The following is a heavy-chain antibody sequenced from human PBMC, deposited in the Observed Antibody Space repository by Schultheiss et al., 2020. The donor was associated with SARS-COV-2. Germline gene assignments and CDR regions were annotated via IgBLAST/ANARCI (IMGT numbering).Heavy chain of an antibody. J-gene: IGHJ4*02. CDR3: ARDGPPPVVGLLDY. CDR2: ISSSGSTI. D-gene: IGHD2-15*01. CDR1: GFTFSDYY. V-gene: IGHV3-11*01. Sequence: GESLKISCAASGFTFSDYYMSWIRQAPGKGLEWVSYISSSGSTIYYADSVKGRFTISRDNAKNSLYLQMNSLRAEDTAVYYCARDGPPPVVGLLDYWGQGTLVTVSS.